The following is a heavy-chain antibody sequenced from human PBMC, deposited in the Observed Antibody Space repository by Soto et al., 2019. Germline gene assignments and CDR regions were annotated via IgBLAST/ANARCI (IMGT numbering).Heavy chain of an antibody. CDR2: IWYDGSNE. J-gene: IGHJ6*02. CDR1: GFTFSSYG. Sequence: QVQLVESGGGVVQPGRSLRLSCAASGFTFSSYGMHWVRQAPGKGLEWVAVIWYDGSNEYYADSVKGGFTISRDNSKNRLDLQIKSLRAEDTAVYYCARISQLQAAANPIEVWGQGTTVTASS. CDR3: ARISQLQAAANPIEV. D-gene: IGHD6-13*01. V-gene: IGHV3-33*01.